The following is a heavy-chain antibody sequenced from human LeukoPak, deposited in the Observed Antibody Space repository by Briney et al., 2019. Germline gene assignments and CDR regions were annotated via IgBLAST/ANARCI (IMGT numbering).Heavy chain of an antibody. J-gene: IGHJ6*03. CDR3: ARSYSNDYYYYIDV. D-gene: IGHD4-11*01. Sequence: SETLSLTCTVSGGSISSYYWSWIRQPPGKGLEGIGYIYYSGSTNYNPSLRSRVTISVDTSKNQFSLKLSSVTAADAAVYYCARSYSNDYYYYIDVWGKGTTVTVSS. CDR1: GGSISSYY. V-gene: IGHV4-59*01. CDR2: IYYSGST.